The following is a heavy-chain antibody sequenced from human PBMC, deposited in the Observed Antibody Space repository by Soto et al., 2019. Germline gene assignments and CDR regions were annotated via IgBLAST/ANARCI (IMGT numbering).Heavy chain of an antibody. D-gene: IGHD3-22*01. CDR2: VTASGTTV. Sequence: PGGSLRLSCATSGFTFAYYSMSWVRQAPGKGLEWIAYVTASGTTVNYADSVKGRFTISRDNSKNTLYLQMNSLRAEDTAVYYCARDRVESGYPEYFQHWGQGTLVTVSS. CDR1: GFTFAYYS. CDR3: ARDRVESGYPEYFQH. V-gene: IGHV3-48*01. J-gene: IGHJ1*01.